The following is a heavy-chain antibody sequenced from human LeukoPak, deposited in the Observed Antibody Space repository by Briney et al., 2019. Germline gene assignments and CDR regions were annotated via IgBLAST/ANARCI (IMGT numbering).Heavy chain of an antibody. CDR1: GYGFTDYY. D-gene: IGHD2-15*01. J-gene: IGHJ6*02. V-gene: IGHV1-2*02. CDR2: INPNSGVT. CDR3: ARVKGFADYYHGMDV. Sequence: GASVRVSCKASGYGFTDYYIHWVRQAPGQGLEWMAWINPNSGVTNYAQKFQGRVTMTRDTSINTAYMGLNRLRSDDTAVYYCARVKGFADYYHGMDVWGQGTTVTVSS.